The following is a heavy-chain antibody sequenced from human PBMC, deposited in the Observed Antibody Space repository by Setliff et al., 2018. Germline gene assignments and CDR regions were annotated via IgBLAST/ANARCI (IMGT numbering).Heavy chain of an antibody. CDR2: ISYDASNK. D-gene: IGHD2-21*02. V-gene: IGHV3-30*01. J-gene: IGHJ6*03. Sequence: PGESLKISCAASGFIFSNYAMHWVRQAPGKGLEWVALISYDASNKYYADSVKGRFTISRDNSKNTLYVQMNNLRAEDTAVYYCAKCGGDHCCPLYQYYMDVWGKGTTVTVSS. CDR3: AKCGGDHCCPLYQYYMDV. CDR1: GFIFSNYA.